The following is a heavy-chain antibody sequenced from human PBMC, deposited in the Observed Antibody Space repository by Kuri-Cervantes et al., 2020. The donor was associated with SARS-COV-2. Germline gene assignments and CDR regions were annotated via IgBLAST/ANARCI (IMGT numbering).Heavy chain of an antibody. CDR3: ARVIRGWFDP. D-gene: IGHD2-21*01. Sequence: ASVKVSCKASGYTFTSYGISWVRQAPGQGLEWMGWISAYNGNTNYAQKLQGRVTMTRNTSISTAYMELSSLRSEDTAVYYCARVIRGWFDPWGQGTLVTVSS. CDR2: ISAYNGNT. V-gene: IGHV1-18*01. CDR1: GYTFTSYG. J-gene: IGHJ5*02.